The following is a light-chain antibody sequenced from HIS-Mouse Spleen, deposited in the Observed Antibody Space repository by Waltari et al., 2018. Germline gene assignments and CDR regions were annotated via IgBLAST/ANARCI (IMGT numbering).Light chain of an antibody. J-gene: IGLJ2*01. CDR2: EVS. CDR1: SSHVGGYNY. V-gene: IGLV2-8*01. CDR3: SSYAGSNNLV. Sequence: QSALTQPPSASGSPGPSVTIPCTGTSSHVGGYNYVSWYQQHPGKAPKLMIYEVSKRPSGVPDRCSGSKSGNTASLTVSGLQAEDEADYYCSSYAGSNNLVFGGGTKLTVL.